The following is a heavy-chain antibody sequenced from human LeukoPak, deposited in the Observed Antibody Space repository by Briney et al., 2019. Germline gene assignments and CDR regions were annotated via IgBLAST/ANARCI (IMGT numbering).Heavy chain of an antibody. CDR3: ARHSGLRSPFDP. D-gene: IGHD3-3*01. J-gene: IGHJ5*02. Sequence: PSETLSLTCTVSGGSISTTNYYWGRIRQPPGRDLEWIGSIYSSGNTYYNPSLESRVTISVDTSKNQLSLKLTSATAADTSVYYCARHSGLRSPFDPWGQGTLATVSS. CDR2: IYSSGNT. V-gene: IGHV4-39*01. CDR1: GGSISTTNYY.